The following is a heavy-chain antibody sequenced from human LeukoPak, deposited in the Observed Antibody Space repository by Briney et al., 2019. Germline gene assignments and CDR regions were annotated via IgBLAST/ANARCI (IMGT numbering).Heavy chain of an antibody. CDR2: IYYSGST. J-gene: IGHJ5*02. V-gene: IGHV4-59*01. Sequence: SETLSLTCTVSGGSISSYYWSWIRQPPGKGLEWIGYIYYSGSTNYNPSLKSRVTISVDTSKNQFSLKLSSVTAADTAVYYCARGLEGFTLVVVPAAIWFDPWGQGTLVTVSS. CDR1: GGSISSYY. CDR3: ARGLEGFTLVVVPAAIWFDP. D-gene: IGHD2-2*01.